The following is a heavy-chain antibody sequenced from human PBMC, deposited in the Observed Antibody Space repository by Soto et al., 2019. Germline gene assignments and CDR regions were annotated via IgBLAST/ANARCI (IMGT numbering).Heavy chain of an antibody. CDR1: GFTFRSYG. J-gene: IGHJ4*01. CDR2: ISDNGGRT. Sequence: EVQLLESGGRFVQPGGSLRLSCAASGFTFRSYGMSWVRQAPGKGLEWISAISDNGGRTDYADSVKGRFTISRDNSKNAVFLQINPLTGEEIALNYCAGGECVHKWGPGPGVIVYW. V-gene: IGHV3-23*01. CDR3: AGGECVHKWGPGPGVIVY. D-gene: IGHD1-26*01.